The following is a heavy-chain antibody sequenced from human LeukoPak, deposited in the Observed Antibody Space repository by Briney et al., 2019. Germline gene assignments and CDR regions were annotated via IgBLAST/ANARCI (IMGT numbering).Heavy chain of an antibody. CDR1: GFTFSSYA. Sequence: AGGSLRLSCAASGFTFSSYAMHWVRQAPGKGLEWVAVISYDGSNKYYADSVKGRFTISRDNSKNTLYLQMNSLRAEDTAVYYCARLKAANLDYWGQGTLVTVSS. J-gene: IGHJ4*02. CDR3: ARLKAANLDY. V-gene: IGHV3-30-3*01. D-gene: IGHD2-15*01. CDR2: ISYDGSNK.